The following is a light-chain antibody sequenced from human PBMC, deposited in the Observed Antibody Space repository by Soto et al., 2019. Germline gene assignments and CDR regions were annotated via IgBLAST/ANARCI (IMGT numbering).Light chain of an antibody. CDR3: CSYAGSSTHVV. CDR2: EGS. CDR1: SSDVGSYNL. J-gene: IGLJ2*01. V-gene: IGLV2-23*01. Sequence: QSALTQPASVSGSPGQSITISCTGTSSDVGSYNLVSWYQQHPGKAPQLMIYEGSQRPSGVSNRFSGSKSGNTASLTISGLHAEDEADYYCCSYAGSSTHVVFGGGTKLTVL.